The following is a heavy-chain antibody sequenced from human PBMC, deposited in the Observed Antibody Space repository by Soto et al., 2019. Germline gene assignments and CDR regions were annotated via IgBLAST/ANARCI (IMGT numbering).Heavy chain of an antibody. Sequence: SETLSLTCAVSGYSISSGYYWGWIRQPPGKGLEWIGSIYHSGSTYYNPSLKSRVTISVDTSKNQFSLKLSSVTAADTAVYYCARSPCSSTSCYWFDPWGQGTLVTVS. V-gene: IGHV4-38-2*01. CDR2: IYHSGST. CDR1: GYSISSGYY. D-gene: IGHD2-2*01. CDR3: ARSPCSSTSCYWFDP. J-gene: IGHJ5*02.